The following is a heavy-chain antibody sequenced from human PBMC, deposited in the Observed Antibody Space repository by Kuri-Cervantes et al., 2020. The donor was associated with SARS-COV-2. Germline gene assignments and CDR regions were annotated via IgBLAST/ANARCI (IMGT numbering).Heavy chain of an antibody. J-gene: IGHJ4*02. D-gene: IGHD3-16*02. CDR3: ASLLSYYDYVWGSYRYYYFDY. Sequence: GSLRLSCTVSGGSISSSSYYWGWIRQPPGKGLEWIGSIYYSGSTYYNPSLKSRVTISVDTSKNQFSLKLSSVIAADTAVYYCASLLSYYDYVWGSYRYYYFDYWGQGTLVTVSS. CDR2: IYYSGST. V-gene: IGHV4-39*01. CDR1: GGSISSSSYY.